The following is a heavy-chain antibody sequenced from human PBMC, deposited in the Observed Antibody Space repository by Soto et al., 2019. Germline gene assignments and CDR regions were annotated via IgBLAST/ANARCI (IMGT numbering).Heavy chain of an antibody. D-gene: IGHD1-7*01. CDR1: GGTFSSYA. Sequence: QVQLVQSGAEVKKPGSSVKVSRKASGGTFSSYAISWVRQAPGQGLEWMGGIIPIFGTANYAQKFQGRVTITADESTSTAYMELSSLRSEDTAVYYCARVNTPLTGTTGWFDPWGQGTLVTVSS. CDR3: ARVNTPLTGTTGWFDP. V-gene: IGHV1-69*01. CDR2: IIPIFGTA. J-gene: IGHJ5*02.